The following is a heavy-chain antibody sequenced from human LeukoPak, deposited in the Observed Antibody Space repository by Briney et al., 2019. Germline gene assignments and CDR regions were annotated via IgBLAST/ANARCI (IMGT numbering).Heavy chain of an antibody. J-gene: IGHJ6*03. CDR3: ARDANGSDLHYYHMDV. V-gene: IGHV4-4*02. CDR2: IYHTGNT. Sequence: SGTLSLTCAVSGGSITSANWWSWVRQSPGQGLEWIGEIYHTGNTNYNPSLNSRVSISLDTSKNQFSLRLTSVTAADTAVYFCARDANGSDLHYYHMDVWGKGTTVTVSS. CDR1: GGSITSANW. D-gene: IGHD6-25*01.